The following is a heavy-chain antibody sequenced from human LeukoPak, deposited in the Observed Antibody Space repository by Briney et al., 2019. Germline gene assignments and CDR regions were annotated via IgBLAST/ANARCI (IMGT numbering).Heavy chain of an antibody. CDR3: ARVGSGSSSYGYYYMDV. V-gene: IGHV3-21*01. J-gene: IGHJ6*03. D-gene: IGHD6-6*01. CDR2: ISSSSSYI. Sequence: GGSLTLSCAASGFTFSSYSMNWVRQAPGKGLEWVSSISSSSSYIYYADSVKGRFTISRDNAKNSLYLQMNSLRAEDTAVYYCARVGSGSSSYGYYYMDVWGKGTTVTVSS. CDR1: GFTFSSYS.